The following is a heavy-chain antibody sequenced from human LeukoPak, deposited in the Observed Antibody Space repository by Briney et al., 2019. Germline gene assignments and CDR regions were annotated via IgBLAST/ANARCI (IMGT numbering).Heavy chain of an antibody. D-gene: IGHD6-25*01. CDR1: GGTFSSYA. J-gene: IGHJ6*03. CDR3: ARDHTSSGSYYYYYMDV. CDR2: IIPIFGTA. Sequence: SVKVSCKASGGTFSSYAISWVRQAPGQGLEWMGRIIPIFGTANYAQKFQGRVTIIADESTSTAYMELSSLRSEDTAVYYCARDHTSSGSYYYYYMDVWGKGTTVTVSS. V-gene: IGHV1-69*13.